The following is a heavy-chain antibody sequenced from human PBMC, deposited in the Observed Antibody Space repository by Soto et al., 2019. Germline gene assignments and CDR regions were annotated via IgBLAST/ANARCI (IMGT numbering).Heavy chain of an antibody. J-gene: IGHJ4*02. CDR1: GFTFSSYG. D-gene: IGHD3-10*01. Sequence: GGSLRLSCAASGFTFSSYGMHWIRQAPGKGLEWVAVIWYDGSNKYYADSVKGRFTISRDNSKNTLYLQMNSLRAEDTAVYYCARELHYGSGSYIIDYWGPGPLVTVSS. CDR2: IWYDGSNK. V-gene: IGHV3-33*01. CDR3: ARELHYGSGSYIIDY.